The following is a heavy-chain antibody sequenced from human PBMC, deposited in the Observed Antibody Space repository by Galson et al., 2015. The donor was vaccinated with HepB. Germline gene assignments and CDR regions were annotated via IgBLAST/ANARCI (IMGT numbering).Heavy chain of an antibody. CDR2: ISSDGGST. CDR1: GFTFSSYW. V-gene: IGHV3-74*01. J-gene: IGHJ4*02. Sequence: SLRLSCAASGFTFSSYWMHWVRQAPGKGLVWVSRISSDGGSTSYADSVKGRFTISRDNAKNTPYLQMNSLRAEDTAVYYCARDGGDILTGYYNPKLDYWGQGTLVTVSS. D-gene: IGHD3-9*01. CDR3: ARDGGDILTGYYNPKLDY.